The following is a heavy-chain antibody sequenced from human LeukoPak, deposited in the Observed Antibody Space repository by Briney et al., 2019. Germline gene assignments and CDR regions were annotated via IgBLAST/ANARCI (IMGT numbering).Heavy chain of an antibody. CDR3: ASLGATGCGHYFDY. V-gene: IGHV1-2*02. J-gene: IGHJ4*02. Sequence: ASVKVSCKASGYTFTGYYMHWVRQAPGQGLGWMGWINPNSGGTNYAQKFQGRVTMTRDTSISTAYMELSRLRSDDTAVYYCASLGATGCGHYFDYWGQGTLVTVSS. CDR2: INPNSGGT. CDR1: GYTFTGYY. D-gene: IGHD1-26*01.